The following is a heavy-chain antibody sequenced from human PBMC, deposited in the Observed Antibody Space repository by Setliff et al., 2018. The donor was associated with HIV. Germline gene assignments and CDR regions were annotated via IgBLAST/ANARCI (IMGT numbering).Heavy chain of an antibody. D-gene: IGHD3-16*01. J-gene: IGHJ4*02. CDR3: ARDEPTGGIDY. V-gene: IGHV3-23*01. CDR1: GFSFSDYY. CDR2: ISGSGDGT. Sequence: GGSLRLSCAASGFSFSDYYMTWVRQAPGKGLEWVSVISGSGDGTIYADSVKGRFTISRDNSKNMLYLQMNSLRAEDTAVYYCARDEPTGGIDYWGQGTLVTVSS.